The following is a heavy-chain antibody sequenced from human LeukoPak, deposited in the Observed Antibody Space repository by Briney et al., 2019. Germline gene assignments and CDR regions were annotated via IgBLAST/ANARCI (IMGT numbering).Heavy chain of an antibody. D-gene: IGHD3-22*01. J-gene: IGHJ4*02. CDR2: ISSSGSTI. CDR3: ARERSYYDSSGYY. CDR1: GFTFSDYY. Sequence: GGSLRLSCAASGFTFSDYYMSWIRQAPGKGLEWVSYISSSGSTIYYADSVKGRFTISRANAKNSLYLQMNSLRAEDTAVYYCARERSYYDSSGYYWGQGTLVTVSS. V-gene: IGHV3-11*04.